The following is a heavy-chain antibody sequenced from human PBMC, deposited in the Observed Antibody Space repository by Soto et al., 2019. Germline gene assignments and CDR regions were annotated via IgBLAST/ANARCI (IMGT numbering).Heavy chain of an antibody. CDR2: IIAYNGNT. D-gene: IGHD2-2*02. CDR3: ARDVGRGVVQAAIRSWFDP. J-gene: IGHJ5*02. Sequence: ASVKFSCKASGYTFTSYGIIWVRQAPGQGLEWMGLIIAYNGNTNYAQKLQGRVTMTTDTSTSTAYMELRRLRSDDTAVYYCARDVGRGVVQAAIRSWFDPWGQGTLVTVSS. V-gene: IGHV1-18*04. CDR1: GYTFTSYG.